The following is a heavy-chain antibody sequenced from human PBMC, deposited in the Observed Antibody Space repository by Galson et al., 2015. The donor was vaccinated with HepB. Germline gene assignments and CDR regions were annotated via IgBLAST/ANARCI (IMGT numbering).Heavy chain of an antibody. J-gene: IGHJ4*02. CDR3: AKAGAVAANLDY. D-gene: IGHD6-19*01. CDR1: GFTFSSYA. CDR2: ISGSGGST. Sequence: SLRLSCAASGFTFSSYAMSWVRQAPGKGLEWVSAISGSGGSTYYADSVKGRFTISRGNSKNTLYLQMNSLRAEDTAVYYCAKAGAVAANLDYWGQGTLVTVSS. V-gene: IGHV3-23*01.